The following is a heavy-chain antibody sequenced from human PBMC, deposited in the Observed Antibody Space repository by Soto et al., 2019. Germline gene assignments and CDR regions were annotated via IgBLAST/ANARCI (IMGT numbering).Heavy chain of an antibody. CDR3: ARDRCSGGSCYPDY. D-gene: IGHD2-15*01. CDR1: GGTFSSYA. CDR2: IIPIFGTA. V-gene: IGHV1-69*12. J-gene: IGHJ4*02. Sequence: QVQLVQSGAEVKKPGSSVKVSCKASGGTFSSYAISWVRQAPGQGLEWMGGIIPIFGTANYAQKFQGRVTITADESTSTAYMELSSLRSEDTAVYYCARDRCSGGSCYPDYWGQGTLVTVSS.